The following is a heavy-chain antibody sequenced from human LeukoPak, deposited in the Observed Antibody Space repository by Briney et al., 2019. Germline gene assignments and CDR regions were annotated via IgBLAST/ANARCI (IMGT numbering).Heavy chain of an antibody. D-gene: IGHD6-6*01. CDR3: ARVRRSSSHYYYYMDV. Sequence: GSLRLSCAASGFTFSSYWMSWVRQAPGKGLEWVANIKQDGSEKYYVDSVKGRFTISRDNAKNSLYLQMNSLRAEDTAVYYYARVRRSSSHYYYYMDVWGKGTTVTVSS. V-gene: IGHV3-7*01. J-gene: IGHJ6*03. CDR1: GFTFSSYW. CDR2: IKQDGSEK.